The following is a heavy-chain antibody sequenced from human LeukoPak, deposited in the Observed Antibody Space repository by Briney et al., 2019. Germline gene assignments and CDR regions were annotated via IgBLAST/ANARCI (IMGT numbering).Heavy chain of an antibody. CDR2: INSGGGTT. V-gene: IGHV3-74*01. J-gene: IGHJ4*02. Sequence: PGGSLRLSCAASGFTFSSYWMHWVRQAPGKGLVWVSRINSGGGTTNYAESVKGRFTISRDNAKNTLYLQMNSLRAEDTAVYYCARGPGSSSWYLPLEGGYYFDYWGQGTLVTVSS. D-gene: IGHD6-13*01. CDR1: GFTFSSYW. CDR3: ARGPGSSSWYLPLEGGYYFDY.